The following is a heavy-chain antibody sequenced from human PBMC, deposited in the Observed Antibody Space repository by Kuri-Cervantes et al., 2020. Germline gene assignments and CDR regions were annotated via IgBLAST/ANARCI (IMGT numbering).Heavy chain of an antibody. CDR2: IYSGGST. D-gene: IGHD2-2*01. V-gene: IGHV3-53*01. J-gene: IGHJ4*02. CDR3: ARAGAGDCSSTSCIDY. CDR1: GFTVSSNY. Sequence: GGSLRLSCAASGFTVSSNYMSWVRQAPGKGLEWVSVIYSGGSTYYADSVKGRFTISRDNSKNTLYLQMNSLRAEDTAVYYCARAGAGDCSSTSCIDYWGQGTLVTVSS.